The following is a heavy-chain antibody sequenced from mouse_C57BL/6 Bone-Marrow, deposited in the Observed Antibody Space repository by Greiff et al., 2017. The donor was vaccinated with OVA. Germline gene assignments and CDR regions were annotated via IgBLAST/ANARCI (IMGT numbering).Heavy chain of an antibody. V-gene: IGHV1-42*01. CDR1: GYSFTGYY. J-gene: IGHJ2*01. CDR2: INPSTGGT. CDR3: ARGAAFQPLYFDY. D-gene: IGHD6-1*01. Sequence: EVQLQQSGPELVKPGASVKISCKASGYSFTGYYMNWVKQSPEKSLEWIGEINPSTGGTTYNQKFKAKATLTVDKSSSTAYMQLSSLTSEDSAVYYCARGAAFQPLYFDYWGQGTTLTVSS.